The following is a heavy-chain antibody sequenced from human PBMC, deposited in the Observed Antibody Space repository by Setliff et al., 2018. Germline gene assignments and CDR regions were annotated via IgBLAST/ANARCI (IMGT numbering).Heavy chain of an antibody. CDR1: GYTFTSYG. Sequence: ASVKVSCKASGYTFTSYGINWVRQAPEQGLEWMGWISIYNGNTNYAQKLQGRVTMTTDTSTSTAYMELRSLRSDDTAVYYCARGIAAVGTSYYFDYWSQGTLVTVSS. D-gene: IGHD6-13*01. CDR2: ISIYNGNT. CDR3: ARGIAAVGTSYYFDY. J-gene: IGHJ4*02. V-gene: IGHV1-18*01.